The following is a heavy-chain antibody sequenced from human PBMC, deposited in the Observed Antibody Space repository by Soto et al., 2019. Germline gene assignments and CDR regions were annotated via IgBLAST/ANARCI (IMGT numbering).Heavy chain of an antibody. CDR1: GYTFTDYH. J-gene: IGHJ5*01. V-gene: IGHV1-2*02. CDR2: INANNGGA. Sequence: QVQLVQSGDEVKNPGASVKVSCKPSGYTFTDYHIHWVRQAPGQGLEFMGWINANNGGAGSAQQFQGRLTVTRDTSISTVYMELSNLRSDDTAVYFCARVGGSDSLAPKNNWFDTGGHGTRVTVSS. D-gene: IGHD3-16*01. CDR3: ARVGGSDSLAPKNNWFDT.